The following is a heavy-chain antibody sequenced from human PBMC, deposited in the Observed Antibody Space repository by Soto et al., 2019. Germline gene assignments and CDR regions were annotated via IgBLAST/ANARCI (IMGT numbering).Heavy chain of an antibody. D-gene: IGHD3-9*01. CDR3: AKDWRRYFDWLLFDY. Sequence: GGSLRLSCAASGFTFSSYAMSWVRQAPGKGLEWVSAISGSGGSTYYADSVKGRFTISRDSSKNTLYLQMNSLRAEDTAVYYCAKDWRRYFDWLLFDYWGQGTLVTVSS. V-gene: IGHV3-23*01. CDR2: ISGSGGST. J-gene: IGHJ4*02. CDR1: GFTFSSYA.